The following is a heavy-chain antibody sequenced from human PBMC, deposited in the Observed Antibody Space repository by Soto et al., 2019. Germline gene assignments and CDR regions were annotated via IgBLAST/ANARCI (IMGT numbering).Heavy chain of an antibody. CDR2: IYPGDSDT. J-gene: IGHJ6*02. V-gene: IGHV5-51*01. D-gene: IGHD6-19*01. Sequence: GESLKISCQGSGYSFTNYLIVWVRQMPGKGLEWMGLIYPGDSDTRYSPSFQGQVTISADKSINTAYLQWSSLKPSDTAMYYCARRGAGRGHYYDGLDVWGQGTTATVYS. CDR3: ARRGAGRGHYYDGLDV. CDR1: GYSFTNYL.